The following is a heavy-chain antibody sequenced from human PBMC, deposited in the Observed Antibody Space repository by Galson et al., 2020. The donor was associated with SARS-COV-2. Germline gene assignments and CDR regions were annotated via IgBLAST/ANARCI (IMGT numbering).Heavy chain of an antibody. CDR1: GDSVSSGDYS. Sequence: SETLSLTCAVSGDSVSSGDYSWSWIRQPPGKGREWIGYINSGSTSYNPSLESRLTMSIDTSKNQFSLKLSSVTAADTAVYYCARETQGENWGEDYFDYWGQGTLVTVSS. CDR2: INSGST. J-gene: IGHJ4*02. V-gene: IGHV4-30-4*07. D-gene: IGHD7-27*01. CDR3: ARETQGENWGEDYFDY.